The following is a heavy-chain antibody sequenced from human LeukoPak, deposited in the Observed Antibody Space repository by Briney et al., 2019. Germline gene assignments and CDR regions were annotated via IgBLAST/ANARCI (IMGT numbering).Heavy chain of an antibody. J-gene: IGHJ4*02. D-gene: IGHD1-26*01. CDR1: GGSISSYY. V-gene: IGHV4-59*12. CDR2: IYYSGST. CDR3: ARNVFVGATDY. Sequence: SETLSLTCTVSGGSISSYYWSWIRQPPGKGLEWIGYIYYSGSTYYNPSLKSRVTISVDTSKNQFSLKLSSVTAADTAVYYCARNVFVGATDYWGQGTLVTVSS.